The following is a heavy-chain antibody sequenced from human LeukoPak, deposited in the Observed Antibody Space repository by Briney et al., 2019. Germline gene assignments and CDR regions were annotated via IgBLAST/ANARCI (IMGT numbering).Heavy chain of an antibody. CDR2: INPNSGGT. CDR1: GYTFTGYY. Sequence: GASVKVSCKASGYTFTGYYMHWVRQAPGQGLEWMGWINPNSGGTNYAQKFQGRVTMTRDTSISTAYMELSRLGSDDTAVYYCARDRSPAPGRSYGRGHFDYWGQGTLVTVSS. CDR3: ARDRSPAPGRSYGRGHFDY. J-gene: IGHJ4*02. V-gene: IGHV1-2*02. D-gene: IGHD5-18*01.